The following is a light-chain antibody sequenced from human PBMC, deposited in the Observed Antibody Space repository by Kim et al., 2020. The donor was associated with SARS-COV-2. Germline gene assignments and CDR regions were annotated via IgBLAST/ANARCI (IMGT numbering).Light chain of an antibody. J-gene: IGLJ2*01. CDR2: QDT. Sequence: VSPGQTATISCSGDKLGEKNACWYQQKPGQSPVVVIYQDTKRSSGIPERFSGSNSGNTATLTIRGIQALDEADYYCQAWDSSTVVFGGGTKLTVL. CDR1: KLGEKN. V-gene: IGLV3-1*01. CDR3: QAWDSSTVV.